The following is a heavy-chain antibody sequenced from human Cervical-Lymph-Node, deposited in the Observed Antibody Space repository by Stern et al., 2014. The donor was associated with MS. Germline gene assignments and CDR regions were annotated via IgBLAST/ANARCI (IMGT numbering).Heavy chain of an antibody. CDR1: GYTFIDYY. D-gene: IGHD1-1*01. CDR2: FTPYNGDT. V-gene: IGHV1-2*06. Sequence: QVPLVESGPEGRKPGASVKVSCKDSGYTFIDYYMKWVRQAPGQRLEWNGLFTPYNGDTDYAHNFQGRVTMTRDTSISTAYMEVRSLTADDTAVYYCAREGGGTSIWGYWVQGTLVTVSS. J-gene: IGHJ4*02. CDR3: AREGGGTSIWGY.